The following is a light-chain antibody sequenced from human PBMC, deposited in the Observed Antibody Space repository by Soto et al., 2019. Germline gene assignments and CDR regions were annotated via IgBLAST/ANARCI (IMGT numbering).Light chain of an antibody. V-gene: IGLV2-23*01. J-gene: IGLJ2*01. Sequence: QSALTQPASMSGSPGQSITISCTGTISDIGSHNLVSWYQQHPGKAPKVIIYEANKRPSGVSSRFSGSKSGTTASLTISGLQAEDEADYYCSSYVGDPEYVFGGGTKLTVL. CDR3: SSYVGDPEYV. CDR1: ISDIGSHNL. CDR2: EAN.